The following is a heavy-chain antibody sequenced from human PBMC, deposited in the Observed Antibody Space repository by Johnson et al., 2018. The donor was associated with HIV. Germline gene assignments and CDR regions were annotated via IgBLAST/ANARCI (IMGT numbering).Heavy chain of an antibody. V-gene: IGHV3-30*02. CDR3: ARSQIDAFDI. J-gene: IGHJ3*02. CDR2: IRYDGSNK. CDR1: GLTFSNYG. Sequence: QVQLVESGGGVVQPGGSLRLSCAASGLTFSNYGSHWVRQAPGKGLEWVAFIRYDGSNKYYADSVKGRFTISRDNSKNTLYLQMNSLRAEDTAVYYCARSQIDAFDIWGQGTMVTVSS.